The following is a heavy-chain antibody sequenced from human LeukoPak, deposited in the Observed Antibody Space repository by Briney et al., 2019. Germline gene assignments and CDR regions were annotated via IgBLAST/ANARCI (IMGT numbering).Heavy chain of an antibody. J-gene: IGHJ2*01. CDR2: ISYDGSNK. V-gene: IGHV3-30*04. CDR1: GFTFSSYA. Sequence: PGGSLRLSCAASGFTFSSYAMHWVRQAPGKGLEWVAVISYDGSNKYYADSVKGRFTISRDNSKNTLYLQMNSLRAEDTAVYYCARTYSGSYWYFDLWGRGTLVTVSS. CDR3: ARTYSGSYWYFDL. D-gene: IGHD3-10*01.